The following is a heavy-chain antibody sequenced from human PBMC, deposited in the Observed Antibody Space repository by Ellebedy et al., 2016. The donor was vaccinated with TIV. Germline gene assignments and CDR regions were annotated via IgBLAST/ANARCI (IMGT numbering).Heavy chain of an antibody. Sequence: GASLKISXAASGFTVSSNYMSWVRQAPGKGLEWVSVIYSGDSTYYADSVKGRFTISRDNSKNTLYLQMNSLRAEDTAVYYCARGLGSGSPPYYWGQGTLVTVSS. CDR3: ARGLGSGSPPYY. J-gene: IGHJ4*02. CDR1: GFTVSSNY. V-gene: IGHV3-66*01. CDR2: IYSGDST. D-gene: IGHD3-10*01.